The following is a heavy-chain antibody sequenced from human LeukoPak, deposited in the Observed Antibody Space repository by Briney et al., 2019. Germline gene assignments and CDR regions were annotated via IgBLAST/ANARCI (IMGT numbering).Heavy chain of an antibody. V-gene: IGHV1-24*01. D-gene: IGHD3-10*01. Sequence: GASVKVSCKVSGYTLTELSMHWVRQAPGKGLEWMGGFDPEDGETIYAQKFQGRVTMTEDTSTDTAYMELSSLRSEDTAVYYCVTQFYGSGSLDAFDVWGQGTMVTVSS. CDR3: VTQFYGSGSLDAFDV. CDR2: FDPEDGET. J-gene: IGHJ3*01. CDR1: GYTLTELS.